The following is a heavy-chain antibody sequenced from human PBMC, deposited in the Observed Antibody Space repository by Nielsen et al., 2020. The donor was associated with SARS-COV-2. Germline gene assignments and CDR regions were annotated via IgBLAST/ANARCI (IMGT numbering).Heavy chain of an antibody. J-gene: IGHJ4*02. Sequence: GESLKISCAASGFTVSSNYMSWVRQAPGKGLEYVPAISSNGGSTYYADSVKGRFTISRDNSKNTLYLQMSSLRAEDTAVYYCVKDLGYWGQGTLVTVSS. CDR3: VKDLGY. CDR2: ISSNGGST. CDR1: GFTVSSNY. V-gene: IGHV3-64D*09.